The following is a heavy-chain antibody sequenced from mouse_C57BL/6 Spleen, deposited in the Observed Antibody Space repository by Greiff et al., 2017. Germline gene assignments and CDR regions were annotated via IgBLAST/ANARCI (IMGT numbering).Heavy chain of an antibody. D-gene: IGHD4-1*01. J-gene: IGHJ1*03. V-gene: IGHV5-17*01. CDR1: GFTFRDYG. Sequence: EVKLMESGGGLVKPGGSLKLSCAASGFTFRDYGMHWVRQAPEKGLVWVAYISSGSSTIYYADTVKGRFTISRDNAKNTLFLQMTSLRSEVTAMYYCARPNWDGYWYFDVWGTGTTVTVSS. CDR3: ARPNWDGYWYFDV. CDR2: ISSGSSTI.